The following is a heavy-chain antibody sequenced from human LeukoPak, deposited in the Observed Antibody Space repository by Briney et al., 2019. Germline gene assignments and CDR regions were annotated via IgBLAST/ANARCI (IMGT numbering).Heavy chain of an antibody. V-gene: IGHV3-21*01. J-gene: IGHJ6*02. CDR1: GFTFSSYS. D-gene: IGHD3-3*01. Sequence: GGSLRLSCAASGFTFSSYSMNWVRQAPGKGLEWVSSISSSSSYVYYADSVKGRFTISRDNAKNSLYLQMNSLRDEDTAVYYCARDGSIFGVVIYYYGMDVWGQGTTVTVSS. CDR3: ARDGSIFGVVIYYYGMDV. CDR2: ISSSSSYV.